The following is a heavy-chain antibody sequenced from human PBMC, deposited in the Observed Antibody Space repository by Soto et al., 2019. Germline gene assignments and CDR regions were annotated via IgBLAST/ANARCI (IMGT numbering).Heavy chain of an antibody. CDR2: ISGSGGST. CDR3: AKVVSSSWTGFDY. D-gene: IGHD6-13*01. J-gene: IGHJ4*02. Sequence: PXGSLRLSCAASGFTFSSYAMSWVRQAPGKGLEWVSAISGSGGSTYYADSVKGRFTISRDNSKNTLYLQMNSLRAEDTAVYYCAKVVSSSWTGFDYWGQGTLVTVSS. V-gene: IGHV3-23*01. CDR1: GFTFSSYA.